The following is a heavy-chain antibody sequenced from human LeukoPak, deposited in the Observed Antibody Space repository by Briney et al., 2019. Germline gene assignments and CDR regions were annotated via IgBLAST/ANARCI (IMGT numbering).Heavy chain of an antibody. V-gene: IGHV1-2*02. D-gene: IGHD3-10*01. J-gene: IGHJ3*02. CDR3: GADSMPRGVFSYAFDI. Sequence: ASVKVSCKASGYTFTDYYMHWVRQAPGQGLEWMGWISPNSGGSNYAQKFQDRVTITRDMSTRTAYMELSSLRSEDTAVYYCGADSMPRGVFSYAFDIWGQGTMVTVSS. CDR1: GYTFTDYY. CDR2: ISPNSGGS.